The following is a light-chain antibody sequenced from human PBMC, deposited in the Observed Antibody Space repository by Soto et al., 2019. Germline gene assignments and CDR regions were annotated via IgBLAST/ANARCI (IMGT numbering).Light chain of an antibody. Sequence: QSALTQPPSVSVSPGQSVTISCTGTSSDFITYNRVSWYQQPPGTAPKLMIYEVANRPSGVPDRFSGSKSGNTASLTISGLQAEDEADYYCSLYTTSNTWVFGGGTQLTVL. V-gene: IGLV2-18*01. CDR3: SLYTTSNTWV. CDR1: SSDFITYNR. CDR2: EVA. J-gene: IGLJ3*02.